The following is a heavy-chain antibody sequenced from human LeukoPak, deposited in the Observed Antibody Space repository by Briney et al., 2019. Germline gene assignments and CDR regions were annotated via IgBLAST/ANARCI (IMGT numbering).Heavy chain of an antibody. V-gene: IGHV3-21*01. Sequence: TPGGSLRLSCAASGFTFSRYSMNWVRQAPGKGLEWVSSISSSSSYIYYADSVKGRFTISRDNAKNSLYLQMNSLRAADTAVYYCASSPYDSSGYLIYWGQGTLVTVSS. CDR2: ISSSSSYI. CDR3: ASSPYDSSGYLIY. CDR1: GFTFSRYS. J-gene: IGHJ4*02. D-gene: IGHD3-22*01.